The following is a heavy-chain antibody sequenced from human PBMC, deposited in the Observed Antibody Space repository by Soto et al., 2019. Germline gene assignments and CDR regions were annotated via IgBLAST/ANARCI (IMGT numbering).Heavy chain of an antibody. J-gene: IGHJ4*02. Sequence: SETLSLTCAVYGGSFSGYYWSWIRQPPGKGLEWIGEINHSGSTNYNPSLKSRVTISVDTSKNQFSLKLSSVTAADTAVYYCARGPVGAKGYWGQGTLVTVSS. D-gene: IGHD1-26*01. CDR2: INHSGST. CDR1: GGSFSGYY. CDR3: ARGPVGAKGY. V-gene: IGHV4-34*01.